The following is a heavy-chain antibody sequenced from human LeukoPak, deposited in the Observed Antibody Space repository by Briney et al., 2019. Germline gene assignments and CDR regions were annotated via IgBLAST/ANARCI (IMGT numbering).Heavy chain of an antibody. CDR2: ISSSGSNI. CDR1: GFTFSGYY. Sequence: GXSLRLSCAAYGFTFSGYYMSWVRQAEGKGMEWVSYISSSGSNIYYGDSVKGRLNISREKGKNSMCMKMNSLRAEDTAVYYCSKEAGEYNWNDAYYFDYWGQGTLVTVSS. J-gene: IGHJ4*02. V-gene: IGHV3-11*04. CDR3: SKEAGEYNWNDAYYFDY. D-gene: IGHD1-1*01.